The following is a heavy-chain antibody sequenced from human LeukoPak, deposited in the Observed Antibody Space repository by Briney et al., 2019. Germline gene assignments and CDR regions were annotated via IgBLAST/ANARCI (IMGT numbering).Heavy chain of an antibody. CDR1: GFTFSKSW. CDR3: ARAPSMVGGGYFDY. CDR2: IWHDGTNK. D-gene: IGHD3-16*01. J-gene: IGHJ4*02. Sequence: GGSLRLSCAASGFTFSKSWMNWVRQAPGKSLEWVAVIWHDGTNKYYADSVMGRSTISRDNSKKTLYLQMNSLSAEDTALYYCARAPSMVGGGYFDYWGQGTLVTASS. V-gene: IGHV3-33*07.